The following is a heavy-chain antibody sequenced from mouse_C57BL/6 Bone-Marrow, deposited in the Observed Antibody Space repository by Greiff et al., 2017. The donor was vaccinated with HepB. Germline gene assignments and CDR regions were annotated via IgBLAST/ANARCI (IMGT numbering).Heavy chain of an antibody. D-gene: IGHD2-3*01. Sequence: EVKLMESGGGLVQPGGSLKLSCAASGFTFSDYGMAWVRQAPRKGPEWVAFISNLAYSIYYADTVTGRFTISRENAKNTLYLEMSSLRSADTAMYYCARHDGYYTMDYWGQGTSVTVSS. CDR1: GFTFSDYG. J-gene: IGHJ4*01. CDR3: ARHDGYYTMDY. V-gene: IGHV5-15*01. CDR2: ISNLAYSI.